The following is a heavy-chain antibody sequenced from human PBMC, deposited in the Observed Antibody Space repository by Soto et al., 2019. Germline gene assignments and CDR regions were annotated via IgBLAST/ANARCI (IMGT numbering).Heavy chain of an antibody. V-gene: IGHV1-2*02. CDR3: ARGGTSANDY. CDR1: GYTFTGYY. J-gene: IGHJ4*02. CDR2: INPNSGGT. Sequence: QVQLVQSGAEVKKPGASVKVSSKASGYTFTGYYMHWVRQAPGQGLEWMGWINPNSGGTINAQKFQGRLTMTTDTSISTAYMELSRLRSDDTALYYCARGGTSANDYWGQGTQVIVSS.